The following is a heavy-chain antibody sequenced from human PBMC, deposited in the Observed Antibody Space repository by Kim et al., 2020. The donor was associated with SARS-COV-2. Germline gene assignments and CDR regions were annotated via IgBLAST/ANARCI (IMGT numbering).Heavy chain of an antibody. D-gene: IGHD5-12*01. Sequence: SVKVSCKACGGIFSSYAISWVRQAPGQGLEWMGRIIPILGIGNYAQKFRGRDTITADKSTSTAYMELGSLRSEDTAVHYRVTVSGWMATIEGYFAYFGQ. J-gene: IGHJ4*02. CDR3: VTVSGWMATIEGYFAY. CDR1: GGIFSSYA. CDR2: IIPILGIG. V-gene: IGHV1-69*04.